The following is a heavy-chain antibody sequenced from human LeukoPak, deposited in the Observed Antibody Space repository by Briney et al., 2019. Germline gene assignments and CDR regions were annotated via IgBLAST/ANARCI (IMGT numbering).Heavy chain of an antibody. V-gene: IGHV1-69*04. Sequence: SVKVSCKASGGTFSSYTISWVRQAPGQGLEWMGRIIPILGIANYAQKFQGRVMITADKSTSTAYMELSSLRSEDTAVYYCARDLPRNGADYWGQGTLVTVSS. CDR3: ARDLPRNGADY. CDR2: IIPILGIA. CDR1: GGTFSSYT. J-gene: IGHJ4*02. D-gene: IGHD3-10*01.